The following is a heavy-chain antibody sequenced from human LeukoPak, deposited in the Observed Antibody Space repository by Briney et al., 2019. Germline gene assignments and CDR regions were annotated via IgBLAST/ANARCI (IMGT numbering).Heavy chain of an antibody. CDR3: ARQRGASSGWYR. Sequence: PSQTLSLTCTVSGGSISSYYWSWIRQPPGKGLVWIGFIFYSGSTNYNPSLKSRVTVSVDTSKNQFSLKLSSVTAADTAVYYCARQRGASSGWYRWGQGTLVTVSS. CDR2: IFYSGST. V-gene: IGHV4-59*08. J-gene: IGHJ4*02. D-gene: IGHD6-19*01. CDR1: GGSISSYY.